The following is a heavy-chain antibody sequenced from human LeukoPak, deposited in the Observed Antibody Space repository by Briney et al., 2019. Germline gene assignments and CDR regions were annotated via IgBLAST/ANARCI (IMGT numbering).Heavy chain of an antibody. CDR3: ARGAIAAAHWYFDL. V-gene: IGHV4-4*07. J-gene: IGHJ2*01. D-gene: IGHD6-13*01. CDR2: IYTSGST. CDR1: GGSISSYY. Sequence: PSETLSLTCTVSGGSISSYYWSWIRQPAGKGLEWIGRIYTSGSTNYNPSLKSRVTMSVDTSKNQFSLKLSSVTAADTAVYYCARGAIAAAHWYFDLWGRGTLVTVSS.